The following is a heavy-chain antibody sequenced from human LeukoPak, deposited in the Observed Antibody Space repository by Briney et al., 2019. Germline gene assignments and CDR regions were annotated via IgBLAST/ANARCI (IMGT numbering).Heavy chain of an antibody. V-gene: IGHV4-59*12. CDR3: ARDPRYCTNGVCSNWFDP. D-gene: IGHD2-8*01. CDR2: IYYSGST. J-gene: IGHJ5*02. CDR1: GGSISSYY. Sequence: SETLSLTCTVSGGSISSYYWSWIRQPPGKGLEWIGYIYYSGSTNYNPSLKSRVTISVDTSKNQFSLKLSSVTAADTAVYYCARDPRYCTNGVCSNWFDPWGQGTLVTVSS.